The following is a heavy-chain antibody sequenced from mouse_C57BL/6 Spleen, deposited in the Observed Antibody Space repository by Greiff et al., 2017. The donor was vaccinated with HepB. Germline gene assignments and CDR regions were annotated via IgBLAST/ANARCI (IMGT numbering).Heavy chain of an antibody. Sequence: VQLQQSGPELVKPGASVKISCKASGYTFTDYYLNWVKQSHGKSLEWIGDINPNNGGTSYNHKFKGKVTLTVDKSSSTAYMELRSLTSEDSAVYYYARPYYRPSAMDYWGQGTSVTVSS. V-gene: IGHV1-26*01. D-gene: IGHD2-12*01. CDR1: GYTFTDYY. CDR2: INPNNGGT. J-gene: IGHJ4*01. CDR3: ARPYYRPSAMDY.